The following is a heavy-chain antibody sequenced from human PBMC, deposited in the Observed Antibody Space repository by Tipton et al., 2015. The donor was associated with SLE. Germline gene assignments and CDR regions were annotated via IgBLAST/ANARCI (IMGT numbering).Heavy chain of an antibody. CDR2: IYYNGRT. CDR3: ARYGDDYGDNAHALET. J-gene: IGHJ3*02. V-gene: IGHV4-34*10. Sequence: TLSLTCAVYGGSFSAYYWGWIRQPPGKGLEWIGTIYYNGRTYYNPSLKSRVTISVDTPKNQFSLKLSSVTAADTAVYYCARYGDDYGDNAHALETWGQGTLVIVSA. D-gene: IGHD4-17*01. CDR1: GGSFSAYY.